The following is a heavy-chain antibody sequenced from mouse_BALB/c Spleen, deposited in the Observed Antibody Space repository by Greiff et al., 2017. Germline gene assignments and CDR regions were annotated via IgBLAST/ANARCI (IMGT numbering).Heavy chain of an antibody. Sequence: EVKVEESGPGLVKPSQSLSLTCTVTGYSITSDYAWNWIRQFPGNKLEWMGYISYSGSTSYNPSLKSRISITRDTSKNQFFLQLNSVTTEDTATYYCARGDEFAYWGQGTLVTVSA. D-gene: IGHD3-3*01. CDR2: ISYSGST. J-gene: IGHJ3*01. CDR3: ARGDEFAY. CDR1: GYSITSDYA. V-gene: IGHV3-2*02.